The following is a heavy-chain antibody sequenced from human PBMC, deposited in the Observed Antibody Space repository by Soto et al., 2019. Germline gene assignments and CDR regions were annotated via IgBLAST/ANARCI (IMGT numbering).Heavy chain of an antibody. J-gene: IGHJ6*02. D-gene: IGHD2-2*01. CDR1: GFTFSIFS. V-gene: IGHV3-21*01. Sequence: PVGSLRLSCEASGFTFSIFSMDCARQTPGKGLERVSSISSSGSHIYYADSVKGRFTISRDNAKKSLFLQMNSLRSEDTADYYFAKYGGYCSTASCYFNNYHHYGLDVWGQGTTVTVSS. CDR2: ISSSGSHI. CDR3: AKYGGYCSTASCYFNNYHHYGLDV.